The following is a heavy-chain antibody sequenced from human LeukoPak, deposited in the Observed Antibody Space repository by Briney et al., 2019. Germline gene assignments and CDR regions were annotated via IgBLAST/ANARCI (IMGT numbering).Heavy chain of an antibody. CDR1: GGSISSGSYY. CDR2: IYTSGST. D-gene: IGHD2-2*01. V-gene: IGHV4-61*02. J-gene: IGHJ3*02. CDR3: ARLCSSTSCYYSDAFDI. Sequence: SETLSLTCTVSGGSISSGSYYWSWIRQPAGKGLEWIGRIYTSGSTNYNPSLKSRVTISVDTSKNQFSLKLSSVTAADTAVAYCARLCSSTSCYYSDAFDIWGQGTMVTVSS.